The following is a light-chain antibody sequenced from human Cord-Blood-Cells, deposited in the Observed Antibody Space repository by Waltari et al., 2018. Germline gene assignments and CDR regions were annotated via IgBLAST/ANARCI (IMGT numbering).Light chain of an antibody. Sequence: QSVLTQPPSVSGAPGQRVTIPCTGSSSTIGAGYDVHWYQQLPGTAPKPLIYGNSNRPSGVPDRFSGSKSGTSASLAITGLQAEDEADYYCQSYDSSLSGWVFGGGTKLTVL. J-gene: IGLJ3*02. V-gene: IGLV1-40*01. CDR2: GNS. CDR3: QSYDSSLSGWV. CDR1: SSTIGAGYD.